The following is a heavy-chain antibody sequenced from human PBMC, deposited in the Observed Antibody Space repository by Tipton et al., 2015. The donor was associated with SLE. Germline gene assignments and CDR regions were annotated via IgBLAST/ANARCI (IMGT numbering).Heavy chain of an antibody. J-gene: IGHJ3*02. CDR3: GRDPGNFFDAFDI. V-gene: IGHV4-59*01. D-gene: IGHD1-7*01. Sequence: TLSLTCTVSGGSISSYYWSWIRQPPGKGLEWIGYIYYSGSTNYNPSLKSRVTISVDTSKNQFSLKLSSVTAADTAVYYCGRDPGNFFDAFDIWGQGTMVTVSS. CDR2: IYYSGST. CDR1: GGSISSYY.